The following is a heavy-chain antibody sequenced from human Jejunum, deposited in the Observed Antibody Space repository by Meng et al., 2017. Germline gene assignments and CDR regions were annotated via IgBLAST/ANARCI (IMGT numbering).Heavy chain of an antibody. Sequence: ASVKVSCKASGYTFSYYAMHWVRQAPGQRPEWMGWINADSGNTKYSRNLQGRVTITRDTSTNTVYMELRSLRSEDTAIYYCARVEGDGYNYSYYYYGMDVWGQGTMVTVSS. CDR1: GYTFSYYA. CDR2: INADSGNT. D-gene: IGHD5-24*01. V-gene: IGHV1-3*01. J-gene: IGHJ6*02. CDR3: ARVEGDGYNYSYYYYGMDV.